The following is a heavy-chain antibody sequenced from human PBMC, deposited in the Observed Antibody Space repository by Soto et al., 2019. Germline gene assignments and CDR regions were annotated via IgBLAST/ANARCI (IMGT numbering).Heavy chain of an antibody. J-gene: IGHJ4*02. CDR1: GFTLSGVD. CDR3: AKGGWYTSASRSDC. D-gene: IGHD6-6*01. Sequence: QVQLVESGGGVVQPGTSLRLSCSASGFTLSGVDMHWVRQAPGKGLEWVAVMSYDGRNQYYADSVKGRFTVSRDSSKSTLYLQMTSLRTEDAAVYYCAKGGWYTSASRSDCWGQSTLVTVSS. V-gene: IGHV3-30*18. CDR2: MSYDGRNQ.